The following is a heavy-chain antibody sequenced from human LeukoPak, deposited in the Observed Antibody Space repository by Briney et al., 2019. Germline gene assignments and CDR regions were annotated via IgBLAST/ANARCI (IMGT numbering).Heavy chain of an antibody. CDR1: GDSVSSNSAA. CDR3: ARDRVVVVPAAPYYYYYYMDV. V-gene: IGHV6-1*01. Sequence: PSQTLSLTCAISGDSVSSNSAAWNWIRQSPSRGLEWLGRTYYRSKWYNDYAVSVKSRITINPDTSKNQFSLQLNSVTPEDTAVYYCARDRVVVVPAAPYYYYYYMDVWGKGTTVTISS. J-gene: IGHJ6*03. D-gene: IGHD2-2*01. CDR2: TYYRSKWYN.